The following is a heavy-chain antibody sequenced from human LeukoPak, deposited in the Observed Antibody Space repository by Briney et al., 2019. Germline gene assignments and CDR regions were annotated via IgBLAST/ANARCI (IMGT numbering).Heavy chain of an antibody. CDR2: IRGGGGSA. CDR3: ARDPNGDYIGAFDM. CDR1: GFTLSAYA. J-gene: IGHJ3*02. Sequence: HSGGSLRLSCTASGFTLSAYAMMWVRQAPGKGPEGVSAIRGGGGSAFYADSVKGRFTISRDNSKYTLFLQMNSLRAEDTAVYYCARDPNGDYIGAFDMWGPGTMVTVSS. V-gene: IGHV3-23*01. D-gene: IGHD4-17*01.